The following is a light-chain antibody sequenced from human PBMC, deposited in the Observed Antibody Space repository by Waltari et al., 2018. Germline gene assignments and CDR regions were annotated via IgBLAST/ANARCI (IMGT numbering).Light chain of an antibody. CDR2: GAA. CDR1: QGISHS. J-gene: IGKJ1*01. Sequence: DIQMTQSPSSLSASVGDRVTITCRAGQGISHSLAWYQQKAGKAPKLLLSGAARLESGVPSRFSGSGSGTHYTLTISSLQPEDFATYYCQQYYTMWTFGQGTKVEVK. CDR3: QQYYTMWT. V-gene: IGKV1-NL1*01.